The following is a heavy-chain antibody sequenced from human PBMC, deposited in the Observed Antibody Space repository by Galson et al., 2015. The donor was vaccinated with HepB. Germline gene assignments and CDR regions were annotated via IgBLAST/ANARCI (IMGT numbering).Heavy chain of an antibody. D-gene: IGHD5-12*01. Sequence: SVKVSCKASGYTFTSYGISWVRQAPGQGLEWMGRINPNSGGTNYAQKFQGRVTMTRDTSISTAYMELSRLRSDDTAVYYCARESGENTVATIGGVDYWGQGTLVTVSS. CDR3: ARESGENTVATIGGVDY. CDR2: INPNSGGT. CDR1: GYTFTSYG. V-gene: IGHV1-2*06. J-gene: IGHJ4*02.